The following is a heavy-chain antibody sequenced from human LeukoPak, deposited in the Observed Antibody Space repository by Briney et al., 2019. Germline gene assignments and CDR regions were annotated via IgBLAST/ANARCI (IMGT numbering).Heavy chain of an antibody. CDR3: ARGAGRGGYDYYGMDV. CDR2: INPNSGGT. V-gene: IGHV1-2*06. D-gene: IGHD2-15*01. J-gene: IGHJ6*02. Sequence: GASVKVSCKASGYTFTGYYMHWVRQAPGQGLEWMGRINPNSGGTNYAQKLQGRVTMTTDTSTSTAYMELRSLRSDDTAVYYCARGAGRGGYDYYGMDVWGQGTTVTVSS. CDR1: GYTFTGYY.